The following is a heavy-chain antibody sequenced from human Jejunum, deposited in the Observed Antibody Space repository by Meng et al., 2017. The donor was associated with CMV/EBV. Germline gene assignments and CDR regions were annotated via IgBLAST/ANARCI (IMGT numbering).Heavy chain of an antibody. CDR1: GSISSHY. CDR3: AKDKGCRDTTCQNWLDP. D-gene: IGHD2-15*01. Sequence: GSISSHYWTGIRKPPGKGLEWIGYIYYSGSTTYNPSLKSRVTISIDRSKNQFSLKLTSVTAADTAVYYCAKDKGCRDTTCQNWLDPWGQGTLVTVSS. CDR2: IYYSGST. J-gene: IGHJ5*02. V-gene: IGHV4-59*11.